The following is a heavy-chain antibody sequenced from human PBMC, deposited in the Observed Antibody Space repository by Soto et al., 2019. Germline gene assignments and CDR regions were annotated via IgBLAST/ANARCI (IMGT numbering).Heavy chain of an antibody. J-gene: IGHJ3*02. V-gene: IGHV3-48*02. CDR1: GFTFSSYS. D-gene: IGHD6-13*01. Sequence: PGGSLRLSCAPSGFTFSSYSMNWFRQAPGKGLEWVSYISSSSSTIYYADSVKGRFTISRDNAKNSLYLQMNSLRDEDTAVYYCARDSDEMAAAEYQDAFDICGQGTMVTVAS. CDR2: ISSSSSTI. CDR3: ARDSDEMAAAEYQDAFDI.